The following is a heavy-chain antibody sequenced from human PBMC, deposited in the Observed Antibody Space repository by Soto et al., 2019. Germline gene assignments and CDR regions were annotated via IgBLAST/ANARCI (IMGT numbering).Heavy chain of an antibody. Sequence: QITLKESGPTLVTPTQTLTLTCTFSGFSLSTGGVGVGWIRQPPGKALEWLALIYWDDDERYSPSLKSRLTITKDTSKNQVVLTMTNMDPVDSGTYYCARYYYGAGTYGFRFDPWCQGTLVTVSS. CDR1: GFSLSTGGVG. CDR3: ARYYYGAGTYGFRFDP. CDR2: IYWDDDE. D-gene: IGHD3-10*01. V-gene: IGHV2-5*02. J-gene: IGHJ5*02.